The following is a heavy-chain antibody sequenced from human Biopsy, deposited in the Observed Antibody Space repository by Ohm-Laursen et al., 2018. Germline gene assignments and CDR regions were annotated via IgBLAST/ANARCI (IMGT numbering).Heavy chain of an antibody. V-gene: IGHV3-9*01. CDR2: ISWNSVGI. CDR3: AKIHCSGGSCYPNAFDM. D-gene: IGHD2-15*01. CDR1: GFIFADYA. Sequence: SLRLSCAASGFIFADYAMHWVRHAPGKGLEWVSGISWNSVGIGYADSVKGRFTISRDNAKNFLYLQMNNLRPEDTALYYCAKIHCSGGSCYPNAFDMWGHGTRVTVS. J-gene: IGHJ3*02.